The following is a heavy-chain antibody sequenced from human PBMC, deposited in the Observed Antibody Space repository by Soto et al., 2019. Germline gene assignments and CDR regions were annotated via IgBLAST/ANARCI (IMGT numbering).Heavy chain of an antibody. D-gene: IGHD1-26*01. CDR2: LSASGATT. CDR1: GFTFSTYA. V-gene: IGHV3-23*01. J-gene: IGHJ6*02. CDR3: AKGLSGSQYDCSGMGV. Sequence: EVQLLESGGGLVQPGGSLRLSCAASGFTFSTYAMTWVRQAPGKGLKWVSALSASGATTYHADSVKGRFTISRDNSENTLYLQMNSLRAEDTAVYYCAKGLSGSQYDCSGMGVWGQGTTVTVSS.